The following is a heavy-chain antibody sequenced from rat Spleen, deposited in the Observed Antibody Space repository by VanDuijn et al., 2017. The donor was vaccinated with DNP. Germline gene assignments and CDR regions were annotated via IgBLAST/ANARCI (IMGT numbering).Heavy chain of an antibody. D-gene: IGHD1-12*01. Sequence: EVQLVESGGGLVQPGRSLKLSCVGSGFTSNNYWMTWIRQTPGKGLEWVASITQTGGSTYYPDSVKGRFTISRDNAENTVYLQMNSLRSEDTATYYCARHRTIMPYYYSMDAWGQGASVTVSS. CDR3: ARHRTIMPYYYSMDA. CDR2: ITQTGGST. V-gene: IGHV5-31*01. CDR1: GFTSNNYW. J-gene: IGHJ4*01.